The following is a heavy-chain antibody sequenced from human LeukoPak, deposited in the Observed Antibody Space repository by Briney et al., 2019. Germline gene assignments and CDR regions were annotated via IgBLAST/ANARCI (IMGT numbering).Heavy chain of an antibody. J-gene: IGHJ3*02. V-gene: IGHV3-30*04. CDR3: AGNFPGGMGVGSYLDVFDI. Sequence: PGRSLRLSCAASGFTFSSYAMHWVRQAPGKGLEWVAVISYDGSNKYYADSVKGRFTISRDNSKNTLYLQMNSLRAEDTALYYFAGNFPGGMGVGSYLDVFDIWAKGQWSPSLQ. CDR1: GFTFSSYA. CDR2: ISYDGSNK. D-gene: IGHD3-10*01.